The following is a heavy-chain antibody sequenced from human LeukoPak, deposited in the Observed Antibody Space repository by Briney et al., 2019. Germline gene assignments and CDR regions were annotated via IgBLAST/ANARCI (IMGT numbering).Heavy chain of an antibody. CDR1: RFTFSNYA. Sequence: GGSLRLSCAASRFTFSNYAMSWVRQAPGKGLEWVSGISGSGSSIYYADSVKGRFTISRDNSKNTLYLQINSLRAEDTAIYYCARYTVVVPVTRGSNLDYWGQGTLVTVSS. J-gene: IGHJ4*02. CDR2: ISGSGSSI. D-gene: IGHD2-2*01. CDR3: ARYTVVVPVTRGSNLDY. V-gene: IGHV3-23*01.